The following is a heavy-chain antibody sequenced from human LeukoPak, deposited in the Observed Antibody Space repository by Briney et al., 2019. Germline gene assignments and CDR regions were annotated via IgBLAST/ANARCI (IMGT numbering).Heavy chain of an antibody. CDR1: GFTFSGYA. Sequence: SGGSLRLSCSASGFTFSGYAMHWVRQAPGKGLEYVSAISSNGGNTHYTDSVKGRFTISRDNFNNMLYLQMSSLRAEDAAVYYCVKDQGYNIDWYGRGFDYGARGALVTVSS. CDR2: ISSNGGNT. V-gene: IGHV3-64D*09. CDR3: VKDQGYNIDWYGRGFDY. D-gene: IGHD6-19*01. J-gene: IGHJ4*02.